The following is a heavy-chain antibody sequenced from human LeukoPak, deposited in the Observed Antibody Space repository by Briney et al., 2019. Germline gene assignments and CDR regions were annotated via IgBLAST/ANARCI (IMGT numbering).Heavy chain of an antibody. CDR2: ISYDGGNK. Sequence: GRSLRLSCAASGFTFSSYGMHWVRQAPGKGLEWVAVISYDGGNKYYADSVKGRFTISRDNSKNTLYLQMNSLRAEDTAVYYSAREGITMVRGVILNWFDPWGQGTLVTVSS. V-gene: IGHV3-30*12. D-gene: IGHD3-10*01. J-gene: IGHJ5*02. CDR3: AREGITMVRGVILNWFDP. CDR1: GFTFSSYG.